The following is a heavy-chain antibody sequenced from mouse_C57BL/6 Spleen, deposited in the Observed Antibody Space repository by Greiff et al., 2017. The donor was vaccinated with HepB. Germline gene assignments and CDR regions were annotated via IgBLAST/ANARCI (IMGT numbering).Heavy chain of an antibody. CDR2: INPSTGGT. J-gene: IGHJ3*01. CDR3: ARFPFAY. CDR1: GYSFTGYY. V-gene: IGHV1-42*01. Sequence: EVQLQQSGPELVKPGASVKISCKASGYSFTGYYMNWVKQSPEKSLEWIGEINPSTGGTTYNRKFKAKATLTVDKSSSTAYMQLKSLTSEDSAVYYCARFPFAYWGQGTLVTVSA.